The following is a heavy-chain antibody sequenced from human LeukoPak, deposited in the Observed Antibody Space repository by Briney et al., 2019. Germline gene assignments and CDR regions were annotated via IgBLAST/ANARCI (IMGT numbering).Heavy chain of an antibody. Sequence: PGGSLRLSCAASGFTFSSYEMTWVRQAPGKGLEWVSYISSNSATIYYADSVKGRFTISRDNAKNSLYLQMNSLRADDTAVYYCARIRHFDYWGQGTLVTVSS. J-gene: IGHJ4*02. CDR1: GFTFSSYE. CDR3: ARIRHFDY. V-gene: IGHV3-48*03. D-gene: IGHD4-17*01. CDR2: ISSNSATI.